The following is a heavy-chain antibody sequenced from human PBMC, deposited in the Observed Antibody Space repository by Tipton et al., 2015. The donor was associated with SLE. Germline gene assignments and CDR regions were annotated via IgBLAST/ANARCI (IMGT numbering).Heavy chain of an antibody. CDR1: GYSISSGYY. CDR2: IYHSGST. Sequence: TLSLTCAVSGYSISSGYYWGWIRQPPGKGLEWIGGIYHSGSTYYNPSLKSRVTISVDTSKNQFSLKLSSVTAADTAVYYCARQEARHYYYYYMDVWGKGTTVTVSS. J-gene: IGHJ6*03. CDR3: ARQEARHYYYYYMDV. V-gene: IGHV4-38-2*01. D-gene: IGHD6-6*01.